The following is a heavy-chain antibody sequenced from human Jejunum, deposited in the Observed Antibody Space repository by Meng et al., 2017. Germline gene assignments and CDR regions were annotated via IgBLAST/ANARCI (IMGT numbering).Heavy chain of an antibody. CDR3: ARVASFVSDY. CDR2: INAYNDNT. J-gene: IGHJ4*02. Sequence: QVGPVQSEAEVKQPVSSVKVSCKASGYTFNTYGISWVRQAPRQGLEWMGWINAYNDNTDYEEKLQGRVTMTTYTSTITVYMELRNLGSDDTAVYYCARVASFVSDYWGQGTLVTVSS. CDR1: GYTFNTYG. V-gene: IGHV1-18*01. D-gene: IGHD3-3*01.